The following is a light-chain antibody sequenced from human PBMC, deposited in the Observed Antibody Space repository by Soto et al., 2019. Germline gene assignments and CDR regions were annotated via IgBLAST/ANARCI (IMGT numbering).Light chain of an antibody. CDR1: QSVSSY. CDR2: DAS. CDR3: QQRSNWPSLT. V-gene: IGKV3-11*01. Sequence: EIVLTQSPATLSLSPGERATLSCRASQSVSSYLAWYQQKPGQAPRLLIYDASNRATGIPARFSGSGSGTDFTLTISSLAPEDFAVYYCQQRSNWPSLTFGGGTRVYIK. J-gene: IGKJ4*01.